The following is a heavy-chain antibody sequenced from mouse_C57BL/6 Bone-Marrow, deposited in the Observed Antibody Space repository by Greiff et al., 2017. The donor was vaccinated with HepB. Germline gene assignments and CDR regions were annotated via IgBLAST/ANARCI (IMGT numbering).Heavy chain of an antibody. CDR2: IDPSDSYT. Sequence: QVQLQQPGAELVMPGASVKLSCKASGYTFTSYWIHWVKQRPGQGLEWIGEIDPSDSYTNYNQKFKGKSTLTVDKSSSPAYMQLSSLTSEDSAVYYCARPITTVVAPYAMDYWGQGTSVTVSS. V-gene: IGHV1-69*01. CDR3: ARPITTVVAPYAMDY. D-gene: IGHD1-1*01. CDR1: GYTFTSYW. J-gene: IGHJ4*01.